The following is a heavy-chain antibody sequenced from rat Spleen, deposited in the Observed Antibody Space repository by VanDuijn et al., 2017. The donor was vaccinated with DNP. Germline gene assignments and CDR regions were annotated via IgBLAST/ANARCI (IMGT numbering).Heavy chain of an antibody. Sequence: EVQLVESGGGLVQPGHSLRLSCAASGFIFSDYAMAWVRQSPKMGLEWVATIIYDGSSAFYRDSVTGRFTISRDFAKTTLYLQMDSLRSEDSATYYGTTRGIYGGYDYWGQGVMVTVSS. J-gene: IGHJ2*01. V-gene: IGHV5S10*01. D-gene: IGHD1-11*01. CDR2: IIYDGSSA. CDR1: GFIFSDYA. CDR3: TTRGIYGGYDY.